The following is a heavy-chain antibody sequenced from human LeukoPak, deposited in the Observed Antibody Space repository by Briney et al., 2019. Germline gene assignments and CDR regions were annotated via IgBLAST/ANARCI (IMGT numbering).Heavy chain of an antibody. CDR3: TKYRSGNFDYYPDLDS. D-gene: IGHD3-9*01. CDR1: GFRFSDLG. V-gene: IGHV3-30*02. Sequence: GGSLRLSCAASGFRFSDLGMHWVRQSPGKGLEWVAFIRYDGNLQYYADSVKGRFTISRDNSKNTLSLQMNSLRTEDTAIYYCTKYRSGNFDYYPDLDSWGQGILVTVSS. CDR2: IRYDGNLQ. J-gene: IGHJ4*02.